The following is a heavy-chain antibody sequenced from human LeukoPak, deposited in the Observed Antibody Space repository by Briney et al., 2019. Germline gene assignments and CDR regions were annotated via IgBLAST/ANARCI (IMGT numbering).Heavy chain of an antibody. CDR1: GGSISSYY. CDR2: IYYSGST. CDR3: ARGRSGYDYYCFDY. D-gene: IGHD5-12*01. Sequence: PSETLSLTCTVSGGSISSYYWSWIRQPPGKGLEWIGYIYYSGSTNYNPSLKSRVTISVDTSKNQFSLKLSSVTAADTAVYYCARGRSGYDYYCFDYWGQGTLVTVSS. V-gene: IGHV4-59*01. J-gene: IGHJ4*02.